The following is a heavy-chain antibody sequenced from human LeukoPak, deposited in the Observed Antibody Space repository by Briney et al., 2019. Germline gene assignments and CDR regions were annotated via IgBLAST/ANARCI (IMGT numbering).Heavy chain of an antibody. J-gene: IGHJ6*03. D-gene: IGHD5-12*01. CDR3: AKGGGYEAQYYYYYLDV. V-gene: IGHV3-30*02. CDR1: GFTFTSSG. Sequence: PGGSLRLSCAASGFTFTSSGMHWVRQAPGKGLEWVAFIRIVGSNKYYADSVKGRFTISRDNSKNTRYLQMKSLRAEDTAVYYRAKGGGYEAQYYYYYLDVWGKGTTVTISS. CDR2: IRIVGSNK.